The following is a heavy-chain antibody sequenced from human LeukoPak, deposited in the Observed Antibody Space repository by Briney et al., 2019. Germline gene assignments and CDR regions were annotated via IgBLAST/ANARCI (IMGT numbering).Heavy chain of an antibody. CDR3: AKRDSGYDRGGYRS. D-gene: IGHD5-12*01. J-gene: IGHJ5*02. CDR2: IRYDGSNK. CDR1: GFTFSSYG. Sequence: GGSLRLSCAASGFTFSSYGMHWVRQAPGKGLEWVAFIRYDGSNKYYADSVKGRFTISRDNSKNTLYLQMNSLRAEDTAVYSCAKRDSGYDRGGYRSWGQGTLVTVSS. V-gene: IGHV3-30*02.